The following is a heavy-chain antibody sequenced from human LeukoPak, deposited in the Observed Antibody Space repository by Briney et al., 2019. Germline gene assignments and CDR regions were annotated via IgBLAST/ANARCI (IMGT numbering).Heavy chain of an antibody. D-gene: IGHD3-3*01. CDR3: ARGPGFYDHGWFDP. J-gene: IGHJ5*02. V-gene: IGHV3-73*01. CDR1: GFTFSGSA. CDR2: IRSKANSYAT. Sequence: GGSLRLSCAASGFTFSGSAMHWVRQASGKGLEWVGRIRSKANSYATAYAASVKGRFTISRDDSKNTAYLQMNSLKTEDTAVYYCARGPGFYDHGWFDPWGQGTLVTVSS.